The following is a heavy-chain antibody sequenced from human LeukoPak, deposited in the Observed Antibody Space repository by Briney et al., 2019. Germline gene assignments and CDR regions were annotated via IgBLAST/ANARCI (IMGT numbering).Heavy chain of an antibody. J-gene: IGHJ4*02. CDR2: IRNDGSNK. V-gene: IGHV3-30*02. Sequence: PGGSLRLSCAASGFTFSGYGMHWVRQAPGKGLEWVAFIRNDGSNKYYADSVRGRFTISRDNSKNTLYLQMNSLRAEDTAVYYCARDADSGSSDYWGQGTLVTVSS. D-gene: IGHD1-26*01. CDR3: ARDADSGSSDY. CDR1: GFTFSGYG.